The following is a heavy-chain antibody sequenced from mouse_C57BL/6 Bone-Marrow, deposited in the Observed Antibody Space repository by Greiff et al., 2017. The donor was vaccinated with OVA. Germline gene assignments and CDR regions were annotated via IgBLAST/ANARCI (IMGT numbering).Heavy chain of an antibody. D-gene: IGHD1-1*01. CDR3: ARDSSWFAY. Sequence: EVQLQQSGPELVKPGASVKISCKASGYTFTDYYMNWVKQSHGKSLEWIGDINPNNGGTSYNQKFKGKATLTVYKSSSTAYMELRSLTSEDSAVYYCARDSSWFAYWGQGTLVTVSA. V-gene: IGHV1-26*01. J-gene: IGHJ3*01. CDR1: GYTFTDYY. CDR2: INPNNGGT.